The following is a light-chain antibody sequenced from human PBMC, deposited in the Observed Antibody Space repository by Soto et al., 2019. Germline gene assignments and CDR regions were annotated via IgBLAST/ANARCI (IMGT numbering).Light chain of an antibody. V-gene: IGKV1-39*01. J-gene: IGKJ2*02. CDR1: QSISSY. CDR2: GAF. Sequence: DIQMTQSPASLPASVGDTVTIACRASQSISSYLNWYQQKPGKVPKLLIYGAFRLQSGVPSRFSGSGSGTDFTLTISSLQPEDFATYYCQHSYSSPCTFGQGTKLDIK. CDR3: QHSYSSPCT.